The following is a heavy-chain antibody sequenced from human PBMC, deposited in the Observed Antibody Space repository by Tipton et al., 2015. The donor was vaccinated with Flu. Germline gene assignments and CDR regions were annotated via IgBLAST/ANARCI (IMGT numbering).Heavy chain of an antibody. V-gene: IGHV5-51*01. J-gene: IGHJ3*01. CDR3: ARLFSRRPCGGDCFDAFDL. CDR1: GYNFSIYW. D-gene: IGHD2-21*01. Sequence: QLVQSGAEVKKPGESLRISCKGSGYNFSIYWIGWVRQMPGKGLEWMGIIYPGYSDPTYSPSFRGHVTISADKSITAAYLQWSRLKASDTAKYYCARLFSRRPCGGDCFDAFDLWGQGTMVTVSS. CDR2: IYPGYSDP.